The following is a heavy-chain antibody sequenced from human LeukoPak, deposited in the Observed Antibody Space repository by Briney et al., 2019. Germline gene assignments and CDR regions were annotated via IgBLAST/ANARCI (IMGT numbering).Heavy chain of an antibody. CDR3: SKVNSYSYFNAFDI. CDR1: GFTFDDYA. Sequence: GRSLRLSCAASGFTFDDYAMPWVRQAPGKGLEWVSGISWNSGSIGYADSVKGRFTISRDNAKNSLYLEMNSLRAEDTALYYCSKVNSYSYFNAFDIWGQGTMVTVSS. D-gene: IGHD5-18*01. J-gene: IGHJ3*02. V-gene: IGHV3-9*01. CDR2: ISWNSGSI.